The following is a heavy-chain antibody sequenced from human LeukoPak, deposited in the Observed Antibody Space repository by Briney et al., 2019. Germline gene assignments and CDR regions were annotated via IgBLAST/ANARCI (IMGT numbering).Heavy chain of an antibody. D-gene: IGHD6-6*01. V-gene: IGHV3-7*03. CDR2: IKQDGSEK. CDR3: AKGSRSNGYYIDY. Sequence: GGSLRLSCAASGFTFSSYWMSWVRQAPGKGLEWVANIKQDGSEKYYVDSVKGRFTISRDNSKNTGYLQLNSLRAEDTAVYYCAKGSRSNGYYIDYWGQGTLVTVSS. J-gene: IGHJ4*02. CDR1: GFTFSSYW.